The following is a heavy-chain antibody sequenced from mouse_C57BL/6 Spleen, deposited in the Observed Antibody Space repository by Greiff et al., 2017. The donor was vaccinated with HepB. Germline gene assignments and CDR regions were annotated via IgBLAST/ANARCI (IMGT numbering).Heavy chain of an antibody. CDR3: ARRNKGLDY. CDR2: ISSGSSTI. Sequence: EVQLQQSGGGLVKPGGSLKLSCAASGFTFSDYGMHWVRQAPEKGLEWVAYISSGSSTIYYADTVKGRFTISRDNAKNTLFLQMTSLRSEDTAMYYCARRNKGLDYWGQGTTLTVSS. V-gene: IGHV5-17*01. CDR1: GFTFSDYG. D-gene: IGHD1-3*01. J-gene: IGHJ2*01.